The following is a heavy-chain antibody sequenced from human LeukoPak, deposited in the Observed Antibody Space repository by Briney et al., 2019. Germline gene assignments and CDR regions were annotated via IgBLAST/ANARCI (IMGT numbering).Heavy chain of an antibody. V-gene: IGHV4-59*01. Sequence: NPSETLSLTCTVSGGSISSYYWNWIRHPPGKGLEWIGYVYYSGSANYNPSLKSRVTMSVDTSKNQFSLKLSSVTAADTAVYYCARGASGGDYVPFDYWGQGTLVTVSS. D-gene: IGHD4-17*01. J-gene: IGHJ4*02. CDR3: ARGASGGDYVPFDY. CDR1: GGSISSYY. CDR2: VYYSGSA.